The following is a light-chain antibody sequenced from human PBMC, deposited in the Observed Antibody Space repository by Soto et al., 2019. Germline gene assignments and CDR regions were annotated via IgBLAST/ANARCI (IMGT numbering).Light chain of an antibody. Sequence: EIVLTQSPGTLSLSPGETVTLSCRASQSITSNFLAWYQQKPGQSPLLLIYDASIRATGIPDRFSGSVSGTDFSLTISSLEPEDFAVYYCQQYDSSWMFGQGTKVDIK. J-gene: IGKJ1*01. CDR2: DAS. CDR1: QSITSNF. V-gene: IGKV3-20*01. CDR3: QQYDSSWM.